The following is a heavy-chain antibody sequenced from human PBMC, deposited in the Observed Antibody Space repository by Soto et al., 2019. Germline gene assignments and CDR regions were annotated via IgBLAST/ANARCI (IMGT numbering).Heavy chain of an antibody. CDR1: GFTFTSSA. V-gene: IGHV1-58*01. D-gene: IGHD6-19*01. CDR2: IVVGSGNT. CDR3: ARVSGWYFLDY. Sequence: SVKVSCKASGFTFTSSAVQWVRQARGQRLEWIGWIVVGSGNTNYAQKFQGRVTFTRDTSASTAYMELSSLRSEDTAVYYCARVSGWYFLDYWGQGTLVTVSS. J-gene: IGHJ4*02.